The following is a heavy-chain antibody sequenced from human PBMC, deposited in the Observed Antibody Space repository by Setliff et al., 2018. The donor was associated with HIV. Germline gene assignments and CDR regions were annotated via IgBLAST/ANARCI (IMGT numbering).Heavy chain of an antibody. Sequence: NPSETLSLTCTVSGGSVYTASYYWAWVRQPPGKGLEWIGTFYFGRTTYYNPSLESRVTLSVDTAKNQLSLKVTSVTAADTAIYFCAKAQQRDFWSGYQPQTYRYLYMDVWGKGTTVTVSS. V-gene: IGHV4-39*01. CDR1: GGSVYTASYY. CDR3: AKAQQRDFWSGYQPQTYRYLYMDV. J-gene: IGHJ6*03. D-gene: IGHD3-3*01. CDR2: FYFGRTT.